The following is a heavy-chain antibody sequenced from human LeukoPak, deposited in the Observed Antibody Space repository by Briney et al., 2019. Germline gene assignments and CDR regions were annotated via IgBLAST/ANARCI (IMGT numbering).Heavy chain of an antibody. D-gene: IGHD3-3*01. V-gene: IGHV4-38-2*01. CDR2: IYHSGST. CDR1: GYSISSGYY. Sequence: PSETLSLTCAVSGYSISSGYYWGWIRQPPGKGLEWIGSIYHSGSTYYNPSLKSRVTISVDTSKNQFSLKLSSVTAADTAVYYCARLGTYYDFWSGIGSYYFDYWGQGTLVTVSS. CDR3: ARLGTYYDFWSGIGSYYFDY. J-gene: IGHJ4*02.